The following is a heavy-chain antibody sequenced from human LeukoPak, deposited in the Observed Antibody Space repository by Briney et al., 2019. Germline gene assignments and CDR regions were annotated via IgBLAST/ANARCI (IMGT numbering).Heavy chain of an antibody. D-gene: IGHD1-26*01. CDR1: GGSISSYY. J-gene: IGHJ4*02. CDR3: ARVSGSYREYYFDY. V-gene: IGHV4-4*07. Sequence: SESLSLTCTVSGGSISSYYWSWIRQPAGKGLEWIGRIYTSGSTNYNPSLKSRVTMSVDTSKNQSSLKLSSVTAADTAVYYCARVSGSYREYYFDYWGQGTLVTVSS. CDR2: IYTSGST.